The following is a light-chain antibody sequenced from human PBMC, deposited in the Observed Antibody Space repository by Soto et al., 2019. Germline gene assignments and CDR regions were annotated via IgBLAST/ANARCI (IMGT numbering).Light chain of an antibody. CDR2: DIS. V-gene: IGKV3D-15*01. Sequence: EXVMTQSRGTLSISTGERATLSCKASQSVSSNLAWYQQKTCQAPSVLIYDISARATGIPPRLSGSGSGPEFPITISTLQSEDFAVYYCQQYNDWPLTLGGGTKV. CDR1: QSVSSN. CDR3: QQYNDWPLT. J-gene: IGKJ4*01.